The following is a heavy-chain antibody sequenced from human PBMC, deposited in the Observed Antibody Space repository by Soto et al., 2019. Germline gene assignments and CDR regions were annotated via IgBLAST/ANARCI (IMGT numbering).Heavy chain of an antibody. V-gene: IGHV3-66*01. Sequence: GGSLRLSCAASGFTVSSNYMSWVRQAPGKGLEWVSVIYSGGSTYYADSVKGRFTISRDNSKNTLYLQMNSLRAEDTAVYYCARGAYGDYEDYFDYWGQGTLVTVSS. J-gene: IGHJ4*02. CDR3: ARGAYGDYEDYFDY. CDR2: IYSGGST. D-gene: IGHD4-17*01. CDR1: GFTVSSNY.